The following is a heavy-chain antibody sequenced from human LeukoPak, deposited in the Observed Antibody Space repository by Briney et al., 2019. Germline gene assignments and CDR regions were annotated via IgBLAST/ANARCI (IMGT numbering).Heavy chain of an antibody. J-gene: IGHJ3*02. D-gene: IGHD5-18*01. Sequence: ASETLSLTCTVSGGSISSSSYYWGWIRQPPGKGLEWIGSIYYSGSTYYNPSLKSRVTISVDTSKNQFSLKLSSVTAADTAVYYCARDKGYSYGLDAFDIWGQGTMVTVSS. V-gene: IGHV4-39*07. CDR1: GGSISSSSYY. CDR2: IYYSGST. CDR3: ARDKGYSYGLDAFDI.